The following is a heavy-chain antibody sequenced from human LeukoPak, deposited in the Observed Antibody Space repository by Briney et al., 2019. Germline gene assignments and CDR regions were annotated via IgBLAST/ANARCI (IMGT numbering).Heavy chain of an antibody. J-gene: IGHJ6*03. Sequence: PSQTLSLTCTVSGGSISSGSYYWSWIRQPAGKGLEWIGRIYTSGSTNYNPSLKSRATISVDTSKNQFSLKLSSVTAADTAVYYCASRPGTVDTAMDPYYYMDVWGKGTTVTISS. CDR1: GGSISSGSYY. CDR2: IYTSGST. V-gene: IGHV4-61*02. D-gene: IGHD5-18*01. CDR3: ASRPGTVDTAMDPYYYMDV.